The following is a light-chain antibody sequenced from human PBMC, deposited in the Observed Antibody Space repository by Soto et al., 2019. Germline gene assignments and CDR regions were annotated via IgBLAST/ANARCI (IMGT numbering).Light chain of an antibody. CDR3: QSYDSSNWV. V-gene: IGLV6-57*04. J-gene: IGLJ3*02. CDR1: SGSIASNY. Sequence: NFMLTQPHSVSESPGKTVTISCTRSSGSIASNYVRWYQQRPGSAPTTVIYEDNQRPSGVPDRFSGSIDSSSNSASLTISGLKTEDETDYYCQSYDSSNWVFGGGTQLTVL. CDR2: EDN.